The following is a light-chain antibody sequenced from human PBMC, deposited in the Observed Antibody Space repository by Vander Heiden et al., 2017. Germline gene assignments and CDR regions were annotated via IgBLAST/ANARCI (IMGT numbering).Light chain of an antibody. CDR3: SAYASSHTVV. CDR2: DVS. J-gene: IGLJ3*02. V-gene: IGLV2-14*03. Sequence: QSALPQPASVSGSPAQSITISCTATSSDIRTYNYASWYQQTPGKAPELMIYDVSARPSGVSDRFSGSKSGNTASLTISGLQAGDEADYYCSAYASSHTVVFGGGTKLTVL. CDR1: SSDIRTYNY.